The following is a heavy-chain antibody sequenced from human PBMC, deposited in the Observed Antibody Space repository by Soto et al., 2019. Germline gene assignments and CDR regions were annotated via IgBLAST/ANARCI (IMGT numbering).Heavy chain of an antibody. J-gene: IGHJ4*02. D-gene: IGHD6-13*01. CDR3: ARVIAAAADFDY. Sequence: QVQLVQSGAEVKKPGASVKVSCKASGYTFTSYGLSWVRQAPGQGLEWMGWISAYNRNTNYAQKLQGRVTMTTDTSTSTADRELRSLGSDDTAVYYCARVIAAAADFDYWGQGTLVTVSS. V-gene: IGHV1-18*01. CDR1: GYTFTSYG. CDR2: ISAYNRNT.